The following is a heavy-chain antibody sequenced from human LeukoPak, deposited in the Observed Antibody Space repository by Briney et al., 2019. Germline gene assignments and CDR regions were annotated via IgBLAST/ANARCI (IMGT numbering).Heavy chain of an antibody. CDR1: GGSISSGGYS. CDR3: TRDAEYFQF. V-gene: IGHV4-30-2*01. J-gene: IGHJ1*01. Sequence: PSETLSLTCAVSGGSISSGGYSWSWIRQPPGKGLEWIGYIYHSGSTYYNPSLKSRVTISLDTSKNQFSLKLSSVTAADTAVYYCTRDAEYFQFWGQGTLVTVSS. CDR2: IYHSGST.